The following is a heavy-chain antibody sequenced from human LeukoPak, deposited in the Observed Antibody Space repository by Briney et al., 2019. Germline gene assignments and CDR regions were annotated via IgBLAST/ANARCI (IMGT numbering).Heavy chain of an antibody. Sequence: PSETLSLTCTVSGGSISSSSYYWGWIRQPPGKGLEWIGSIYYSGSTYYNPSLKSRVTISVDTSKNQFSLKLSSVTAADTAVYYCARTGLRWFGAISPPDAFDIWGQGTMVTVSS. V-gene: IGHV4-39*01. CDR2: IYYSGST. CDR3: ARTGLRWFGAISPPDAFDI. J-gene: IGHJ3*02. D-gene: IGHD3-10*01. CDR1: GGSISSSSYY.